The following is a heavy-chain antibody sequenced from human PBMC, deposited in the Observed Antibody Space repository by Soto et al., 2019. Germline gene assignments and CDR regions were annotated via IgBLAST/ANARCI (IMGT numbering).Heavy chain of an antibody. CDR1: GFTFSSYG. D-gene: IGHD4-17*01. Sequence: QVQLVESGGGVVQPGRSLRLSCAASGFTFSSYGMHWVRQAPGKGLEWGAVIWYDGSNKYYADSVKGRFTISRDNSKNTLYLQMNSLRAEDTAVYYCARDQGVTTPFDYWGQGTLVTVSS. CDR3: ARDQGVTTPFDY. J-gene: IGHJ4*02. V-gene: IGHV3-33*01. CDR2: IWYDGSNK.